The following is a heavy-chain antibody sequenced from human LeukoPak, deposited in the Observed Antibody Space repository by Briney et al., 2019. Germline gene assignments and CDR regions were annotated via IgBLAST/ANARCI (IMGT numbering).Heavy chain of an antibody. Sequence: SETLSLTCTVSGGSISSSSYYWGWIRQPPGKGLEWIGSIYYSGSTYYNPSLKSRVTISVGTSKNQFSLKLSSVTAADTAVYYCAKADYGDYVGYYYYGMDVWGQGTTVTVSS. V-gene: IGHV4-39*01. J-gene: IGHJ6*02. CDR2: IYYSGST. CDR3: AKADYGDYVGYYYYGMDV. D-gene: IGHD4-17*01. CDR1: GGSISSSSYY.